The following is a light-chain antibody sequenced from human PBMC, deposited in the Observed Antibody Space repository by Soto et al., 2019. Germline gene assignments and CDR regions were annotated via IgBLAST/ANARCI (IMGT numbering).Light chain of an antibody. CDR3: SPYAGSDNYV. CDR2: EVS. CDR1: SSDVGGYNS. J-gene: IGLJ1*01. Sequence: QSALTQPPSASGSPGQSVTISCTGTSSDVGGYNSVSWYQHLPGKAPKLMIYEVSKRPSGVPDRFSGSKSANTASLTVSRLQAEDEADYYCSPYAGSDNYVFGTGTKVTVL. V-gene: IGLV2-8*01.